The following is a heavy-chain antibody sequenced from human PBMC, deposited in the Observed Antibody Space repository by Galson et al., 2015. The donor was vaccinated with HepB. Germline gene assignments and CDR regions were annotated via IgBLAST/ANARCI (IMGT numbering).Heavy chain of an antibody. CDR2: ISYDGSNK. CDR3: ARGGRATRVWSGYYWGWFDP. CDR1: GFTFSRYA. Sequence: SLRLSCAASGFTFSRYAMHWVRQAQGKGLEWVAVISYDGSNKYYADSVKSRFTISSDNSKNTLYLQMNSLRAEETAVYYGARGGRATRVWSGYYWGWFDPWGQGTLVTVSS. D-gene: IGHD3-3*01. V-gene: IGHV3-30-3*01. J-gene: IGHJ5*02.